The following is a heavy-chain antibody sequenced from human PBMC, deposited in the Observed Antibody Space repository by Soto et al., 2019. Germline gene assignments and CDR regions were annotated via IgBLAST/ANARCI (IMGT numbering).Heavy chain of an antibody. V-gene: IGHV3-33*01. CDR2: LGFDGGGR. J-gene: IGHJ6*02. CDR1: GFTFSSYG. CDR3: AREPVGPDYAMDV. D-gene: IGHD1-26*01. Sequence: GGSLRLSCAASGFTFSSYGMHWVRQTPGKGLEWVAVLGFDGGGRYYADSVKGRFTISRDNSKNTLDLQMDSLRVEDTALYYCAREPVGPDYAMDVWGQGPTVTVSS.